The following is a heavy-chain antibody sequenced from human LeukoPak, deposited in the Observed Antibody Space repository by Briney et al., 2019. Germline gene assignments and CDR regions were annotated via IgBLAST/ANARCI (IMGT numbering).Heavy chain of an antibody. CDR3: ARPFLDTWVRNPFNF. D-gene: IGHD3/OR15-3a*01. CDR2: IHSSGNS. Sequence: SETLSLTCTVSGDSVSSSNHYWAWLRRPPGKGLEWIGSIHSSGNSYYNPSLKSRVTISVDTSKNQLSLRLHSVTAADTAVYYCARPFLDTWVRNPFNFWGQGTMVAVSS. V-gene: IGHV4-39*01. CDR1: GDSVSSSNHY. J-gene: IGHJ3*01.